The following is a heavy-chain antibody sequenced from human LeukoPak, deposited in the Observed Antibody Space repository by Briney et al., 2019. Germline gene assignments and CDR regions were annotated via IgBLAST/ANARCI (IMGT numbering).Heavy chain of an antibody. D-gene: IGHD3-22*01. CDR3: ARDTYYYDGSGYYGY. J-gene: IGHJ4*02. CDR1: GFTFSSYA. Sequence: GGSLRLSCAASGFTFSSYAMHWVRQAPGKGLEWVAFISYDGSNKYYADSVKGRFTISRDNSKNTLYLQMNSLRAEDTAVYYCARDTYYYDGSGYYGYWGQGTLVTVSS. CDR2: ISYDGSNK. V-gene: IGHV3-30*04.